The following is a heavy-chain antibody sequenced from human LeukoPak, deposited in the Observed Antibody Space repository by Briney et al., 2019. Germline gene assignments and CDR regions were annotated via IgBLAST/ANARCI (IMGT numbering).Heavy chain of an antibody. Sequence: GGSLRLSCAASGFTFSGYWMSWVRQAPGKGLEWVANIKPDGSAKYYRDSVEGRFTISRDNAEKSLYLQMNTLRAEDTAVYYCGRDLSYFDYWGQGVLVTVSS. D-gene: IGHD5/OR15-5a*01. CDR2: IKPDGSAK. CDR1: GFTFSGYW. CDR3: GRDLSYFDY. J-gene: IGHJ4*02. V-gene: IGHV3-7*01.